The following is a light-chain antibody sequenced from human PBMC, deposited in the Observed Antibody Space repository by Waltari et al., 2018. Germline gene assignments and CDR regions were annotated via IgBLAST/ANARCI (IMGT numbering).Light chain of an antibody. J-gene: IGLJ1*01. V-gene: IGLV2-23*02. CDR3: CSYASSITYV. CDR1: SSDVGSYNL. Sequence: QSALTQPASVSGSPGQSITISCTGTSSDVGSYNLVSWYQQHPGKAPQLMVYEVSKRPSGVSNRFSGSKSGNTASLTISGLQAEEEADYYCCSYASSITYVFGTGTKVTVL. CDR2: EVS.